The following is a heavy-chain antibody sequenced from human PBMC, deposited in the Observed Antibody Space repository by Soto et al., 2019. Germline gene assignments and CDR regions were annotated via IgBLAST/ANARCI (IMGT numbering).Heavy chain of an antibody. Sequence: SQTLSPTCVISGDTVSSNSAAWNWIRQSPSSCLEWLGWRYYRSKWYNDYAVSVKSRITINPDTSKNQFSLQLNSVSPEDTAVYYCARGAQVRYCSSTSCYYYYYGMDVWGQGTTVTVS. V-gene: IGHV6-1*01. J-gene: IGHJ6*02. CDR3: ARGAQVRYCSSTSCYYYYYGMDV. D-gene: IGHD2-2*01. CDR1: GDTVSSNSAA. CDR2: RYYRSKWYN.